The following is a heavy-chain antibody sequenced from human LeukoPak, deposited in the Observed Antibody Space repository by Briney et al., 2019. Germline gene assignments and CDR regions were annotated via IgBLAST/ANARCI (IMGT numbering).Heavy chain of an antibody. D-gene: IGHD5-12*01. CDR3: VRSGYSYDWFDP. Sequence: ASVTVSCKAPGGVFTDYSISWVRQAPGQGLEWMGRIIPILNQANYAQKFQDRVTFTADKSTTTASMELSSLQSEDTAVYFCVRSGYSYDWFDPWGQGTLVTVSS. V-gene: IGHV1-69*02. CDR1: GGVFTDYS. CDR2: IIPILNQA. J-gene: IGHJ5*02.